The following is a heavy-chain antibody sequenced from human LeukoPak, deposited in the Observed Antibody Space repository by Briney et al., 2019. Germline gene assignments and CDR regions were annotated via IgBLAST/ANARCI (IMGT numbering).Heavy chain of an antibody. V-gene: IGHV4-59*12. CDR2: IYHSGST. Sequence: SETLSLTCTVSGDSISSYYWSWIRQPPGKGLEWIGYIYHSGSTYYNPSLKSRVTISVDRSKNQFSLKLSSVTAADTAVYYCARGTGDSSGYYNSPLFDYWGQGTLVTVSS. CDR1: GDSISSYY. D-gene: IGHD3-22*01. CDR3: ARGTGDSSGYYNSPLFDY. J-gene: IGHJ4*02.